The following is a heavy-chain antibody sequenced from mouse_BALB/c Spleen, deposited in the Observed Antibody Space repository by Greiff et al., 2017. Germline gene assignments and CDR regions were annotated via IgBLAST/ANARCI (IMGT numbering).Heavy chain of an antibody. V-gene: IGHV1S56*01. D-gene: IGHD2-1*01. CDR1: GYTFTSYY. CDR2: IYPGNVNT. CDR3: ARRELYGNYFAY. J-gene: IGHJ3*01. Sequence: VQVVESGPELVKPGASVRISCKASGYTFTSYYIHWVKQRPGQGLEWIGWIYPGNVNTKYNEKFKGKATLTADKSSSTAYMQLSSLTSEDSAVYFCARRELYGNYFAYWGQGTLVTVSA.